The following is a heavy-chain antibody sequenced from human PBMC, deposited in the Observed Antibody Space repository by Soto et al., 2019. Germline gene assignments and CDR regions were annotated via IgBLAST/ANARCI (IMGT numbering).Heavy chain of an antibody. J-gene: IGHJ6*02. CDR2: ISSSGDAT. V-gene: IGHV3-23*01. CDR3: AKNGDFWSWGMDV. Sequence: GGSLRLSCAASGFTFSTYAMTWVRQAPGKGLEWVSIISSSGDATYYLDSVKGRFTISRDNSRNTLHLQMNSLRAEDAAVYFCAKNGDFWSWGMDVWGQGTTVTVSS. D-gene: IGHD3-3*01. CDR1: GFTFSTYA.